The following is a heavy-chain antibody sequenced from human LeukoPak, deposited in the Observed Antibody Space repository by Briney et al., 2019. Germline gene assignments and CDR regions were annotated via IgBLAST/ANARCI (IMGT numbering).Heavy chain of an antibody. CDR2: INHSGST. V-gene: IGHV4-34*01. J-gene: IGHJ5*02. CDR1: GGSFSGYY. CDR3: ARITWEEWELAFDP. D-gene: IGHD1-26*01. Sequence: SETLSLTCAVYGGSFSGYYWSWIRQPPGKGLEWIGEINHSGSTNYNPSLKSRVTISVDTSKNQFSLKLSSVTAADTAVYYCARITWEEWELAFDPWGQGTLVTVSS.